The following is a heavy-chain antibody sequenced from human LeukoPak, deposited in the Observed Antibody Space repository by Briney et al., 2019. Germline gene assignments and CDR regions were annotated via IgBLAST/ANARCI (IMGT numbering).Heavy chain of an antibody. V-gene: IGHV3-20*04. CDR1: GFTFDDYD. Sequence: GGSLRLSCAASGFTFDDYDMTWVRQAPGEGLEWVSSINWNGGRTYYADSVKGRFTISRDNAKNSLYLQMHSLRAEDTALYYCARVSDISVAAYFDYWGQGTLVTVSS. D-gene: IGHD6-19*01. CDR3: ARVSDISVAAYFDY. CDR2: INWNGGRT. J-gene: IGHJ4*02.